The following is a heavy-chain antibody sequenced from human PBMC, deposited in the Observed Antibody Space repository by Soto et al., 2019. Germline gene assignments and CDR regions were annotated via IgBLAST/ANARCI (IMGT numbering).Heavy chain of an antibody. CDR2: ISGSGGST. D-gene: IGHD4-17*01. CDR3: AKENGDYVPRYYYYYMDV. CDR1: GFTFSSYA. Sequence: EVQLLESGGGLVQPGGSLRLSCAASGFTFSSYAMSWVRQAPGKGLEWVSAISGSGGSTYYADSVKGRFTISRDNSNNTLYQQMNSLGAEDTAVYYCAKENGDYVPRYYYYYMDVCGKGTTVTVSS. J-gene: IGHJ6*03. V-gene: IGHV3-23*01.